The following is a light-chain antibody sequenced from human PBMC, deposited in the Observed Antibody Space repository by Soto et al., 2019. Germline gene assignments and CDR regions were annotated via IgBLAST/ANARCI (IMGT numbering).Light chain of an antibody. Sequence: IQLTQSPSSLSASVGDSVTITCRASQGISRYLAWYQQKPGRAPQLLFSAASTLQSGVPSRFSGSGSGTHFTLVISSLQPEDFATYYCQQLNTYPVTFGGGTKVDIK. J-gene: IGKJ4*01. CDR1: QGISRY. CDR3: QQLNTYPVT. CDR2: AAS. V-gene: IGKV1-9*01.